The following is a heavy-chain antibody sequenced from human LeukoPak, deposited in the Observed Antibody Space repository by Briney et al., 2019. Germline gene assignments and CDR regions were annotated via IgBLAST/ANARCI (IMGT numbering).Heavy chain of an antibody. CDR2: IRYDGSNK. CDR3: ANIPVVPAAMVP. V-gene: IGHV3-30*02. CDR1: GFTFGSYG. Sequence: GGSLRLSCAASGFTFGSYGMHWVRQAPGKGLEWVAFIRYDGSNKYYADSVKGRFTISRDNSKNTLYLQMNSLRAEDTAVYYCANIPVVPAAMVPWGQGTLVTVSS. D-gene: IGHD2-2*01. J-gene: IGHJ5*02.